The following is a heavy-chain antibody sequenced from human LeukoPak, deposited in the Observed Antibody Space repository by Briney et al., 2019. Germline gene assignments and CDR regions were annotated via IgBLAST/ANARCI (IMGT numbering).Heavy chain of an antibody. Sequence: SETLSLTCTVSGGSISSSSYYWGWIRQPPGKGLEWIGSIYYSGSTYYNPSLKSRVTISVDTSKNQFSLKLSSVTAADTAVYYCARHRMYYYDSSGRGVADAFDIRGQGTMVTVSS. V-gene: IGHV4-39*01. CDR3: ARHRMYYYDSSGRGVADAFDI. CDR2: IYYSGST. CDR1: GGSISSSSYY. D-gene: IGHD3-22*01. J-gene: IGHJ3*02.